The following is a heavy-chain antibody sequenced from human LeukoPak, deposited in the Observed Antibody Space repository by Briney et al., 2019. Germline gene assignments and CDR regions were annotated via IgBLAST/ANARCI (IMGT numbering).Heavy chain of an antibody. J-gene: IGHJ6*03. D-gene: IGHD5-12*01. V-gene: IGHV1-2*02. Sequence: ASVKVSCKASRYTFTGYYMHWVRQAPGQGLEWMGWIYPNSGGTNYAQKFQGRVTMTRDMSTSTVYMELSSLRSEDTAVYYCARDSVATYYYYMDVWGKGTTVTVSS. CDR1: RYTFTGYY. CDR3: ARDSVATYYYYMDV. CDR2: IYPNSGGT.